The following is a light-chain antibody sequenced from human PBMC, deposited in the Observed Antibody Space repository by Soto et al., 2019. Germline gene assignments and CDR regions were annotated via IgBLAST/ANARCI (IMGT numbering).Light chain of an antibody. J-gene: IGKJ5*01. V-gene: IGKV1-39*01. CDR3: QKYNLAPFT. CDR2: AAS. CDR1: QSISSY. Sequence: DIQVTQSPSSLSASVGDRVTITCRASQSISSYLNWYQQKPGKAPKLLIYAASSLQSGVPSRFSGSGSGTDFTLTISSLQPEDFATYYCQKYNLAPFTFGQGTRLEIK.